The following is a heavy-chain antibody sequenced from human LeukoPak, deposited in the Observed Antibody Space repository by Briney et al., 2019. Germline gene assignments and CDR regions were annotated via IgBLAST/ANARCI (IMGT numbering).Heavy chain of an antibody. V-gene: IGHV3-9*01. CDR3: AKDYGYSSSWYDY. J-gene: IGHJ4*02. CDR2: ISWNSANV. D-gene: IGHD6-13*01. Sequence: GGSLRLPCAASGFTFADYTMHWVRQAPGKGLEWVSTISWNSANVGYVDSVKGRFTISRDNAKKTLYLQMNSLRPEDTALYYCAKDYGYSSSWYDYWGQGTLVTVSS. CDR1: GFTFADYT.